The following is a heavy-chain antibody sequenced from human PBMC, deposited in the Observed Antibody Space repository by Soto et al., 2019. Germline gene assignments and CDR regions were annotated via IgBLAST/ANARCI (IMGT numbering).Heavy chain of an antibody. CDR2: ISGSGGST. CDR1: GFTFSSYA. J-gene: IGHJ3*02. D-gene: IGHD3-22*01. CDR3: AKDRYCYNNSGYYKRI. Sequence: PGGSLRLSCAAAGFTFSSYAMSSVRQAPGKGLDWVSAISGSGGSTYYADSVKGLFTISRDNSKNTLYLQMNRLRAEVTAIYYCAKDRYCYNNSGYYKRIWYQGTMVAVSS. V-gene: IGHV3-23*01.